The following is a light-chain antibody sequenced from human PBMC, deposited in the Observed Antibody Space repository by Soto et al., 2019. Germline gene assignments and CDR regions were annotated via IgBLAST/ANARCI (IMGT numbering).Light chain of an antibody. J-gene: IGLJ1*01. CDR1: SSNLGINT. Sequence: VLARPASRSGTPGQRVTISCSGGSSNLGINTVNWYQQLPGTAPKVLIYTDNERPSGVPDRFSGSKSGTSASLAINGLQSGDEADYYCGAWDESLNGYVFGTGTKVTVL. V-gene: IGLV1-44*01. CDR2: TDN. CDR3: GAWDESLNGYV.